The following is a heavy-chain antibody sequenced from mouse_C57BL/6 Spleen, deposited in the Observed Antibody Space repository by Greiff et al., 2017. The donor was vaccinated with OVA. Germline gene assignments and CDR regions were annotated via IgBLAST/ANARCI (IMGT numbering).Heavy chain of an antibody. CDR1: GYTFTSYW. CDR2: IDPSDSYT. V-gene: IGHV1-69*01. Sequence: QVQLQQSGAELVMPGASVKLSCKASGYTFTSYWMHWLKQRPGQGLEWIGEIDPSDSYTNYNQKFKGKSTLTVDKSSSTAYMQLSSLTSEDSAVYYCARGPITTVVPYFDYWGQGTTLTVSS. CDR3: ARGPITTVVPYFDY. D-gene: IGHD1-1*01. J-gene: IGHJ2*01.